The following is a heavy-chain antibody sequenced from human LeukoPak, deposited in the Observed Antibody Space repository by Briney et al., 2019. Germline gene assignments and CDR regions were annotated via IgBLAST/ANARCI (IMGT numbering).Heavy chain of an antibody. Sequence: SETLSLTCAVYGESLNGHYWSWIRQSPGKGLEWIGEGSERGGTKFNPSLKGRVTISADTSKNQFSLKLSSVTAADTAVYHCAKNGQSGFSFDPWGRGTLVTVSS. V-gene: IGHV4-34*01. J-gene: IGHJ5*02. CDR3: AKNGQSGFSFDP. D-gene: IGHD1-26*01. CDR2: GSERGGT. CDR1: GESLNGHY.